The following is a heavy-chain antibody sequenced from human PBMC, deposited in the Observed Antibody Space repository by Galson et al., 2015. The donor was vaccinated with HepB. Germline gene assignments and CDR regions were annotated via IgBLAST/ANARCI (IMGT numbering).Heavy chain of an antibody. CDR3: AKDAQGGHGMDV. D-gene: IGHD3-16*01. Sequence: SLRLSCATSGFRFTTYGMHWVRRAPGKGLEWVSAIQSDGSNEYYPDSVKGRFTISRDNSKNTLYLRMNSLRPEDTAVYYCAKDAQGGHGMDVWGQGTTVTVSS. CDR2: IQSDGSNE. J-gene: IGHJ6*02. V-gene: IGHV3-33*06. CDR1: GFRFTTYG.